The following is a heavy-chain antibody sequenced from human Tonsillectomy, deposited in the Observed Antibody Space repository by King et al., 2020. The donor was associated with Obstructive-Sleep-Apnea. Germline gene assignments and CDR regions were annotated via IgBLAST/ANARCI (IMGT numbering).Heavy chain of an antibody. CDR3: ARNPYSYGFVSWFDP. V-gene: IGHV4-31*03. CDR2: IYYSGSS. Sequence: VQLQESGPGLVKPSQTLSLTCTVSGGSINSGDYYWSWIRQHPGKGLEWIGDIYYSGSSHYNPSLKSRVTISVDTSNNQFSLRLTSGTAADTAVYYCARNPYSYGFVSWFDPWGQGTLVTVSS. CDR1: GGSINSGDYY. J-gene: IGHJ5*02. D-gene: IGHD5-18*01.